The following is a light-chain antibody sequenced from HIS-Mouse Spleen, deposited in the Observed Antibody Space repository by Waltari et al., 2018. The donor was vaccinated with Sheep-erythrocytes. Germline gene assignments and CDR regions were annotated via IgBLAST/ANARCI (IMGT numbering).Light chain of an antibody. CDR2: LGS. CDR1: QSLLHSNGYNY. Sequence: DIVMTQSPLSLPVTPGEPASISCRSSQSLLHSNGYNYLDWYLQKPGQSPQLLIYLGSNRATGIPARFSGSGSGTDFTLTISSLEPEDFAVYYCQQRSNWYTFGQGTKLEIK. CDR3: QQRSNWYT. V-gene: IGKV2-28*01. J-gene: IGKJ2*01.